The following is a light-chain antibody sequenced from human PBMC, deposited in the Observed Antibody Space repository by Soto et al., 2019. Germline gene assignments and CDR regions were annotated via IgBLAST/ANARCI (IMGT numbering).Light chain of an antibody. V-gene: IGKV1-39*01. CDR2: GAS. CDR3: QESYSRLWGT. J-gene: IGKJ1*01. CDR1: QSINNY. Sequence: DIQMTQSPSSLSASVGDRVTITCRTSQSINNYLNWYQQKPGKAPKLLIYGASSLQSGVPLRFSGSGSGTDSTLTISSLQPEDFATYYCQESYSRLWGTCGQGTKVEIK.